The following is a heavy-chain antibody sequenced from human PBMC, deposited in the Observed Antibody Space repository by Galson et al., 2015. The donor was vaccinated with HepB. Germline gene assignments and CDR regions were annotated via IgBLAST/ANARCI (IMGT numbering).Heavy chain of an antibody. J-gene: IGHJ6*03. V-gene: IGHV5-51*01. CDR2: IYPADSDI. CDR1: GFSLTSYW. D-gene: IGHD2-8*01. Sequence: QSGAEVKKPGESLKISCEGSGFSLTSYWIAWVRQMPGKGLEWMGTIYPADSDIRYSPSFQGQVTISADKSISTAYLQWSTLKASDTAIYYCARGVYYYYYMDVWGTGTTVTVSS. CDR3: ARGVYYYYYMDV.